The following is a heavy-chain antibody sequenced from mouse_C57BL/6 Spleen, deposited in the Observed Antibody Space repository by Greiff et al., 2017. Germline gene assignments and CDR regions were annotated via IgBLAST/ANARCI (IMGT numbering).Heavy chain of an antibody. Sequence: QVQLQQPGAELVRPGSSVKLSCKASGYTFTSYWMHWVKQRPIQGLEWICNIDPSDSETHYNQKFKDKATLTVDKSSSTAYMQLSSLTSEDYAVYYCERESGTVSLDYGGQGTTLTVSS. D-gene: IGHD3-3*01. CDR2: IDPSDSET. V-gene: IGHV1-52*01. CDR3: ERESGTVSLDY. J-gene: IGHJ2*01. CDR1: GYTFTSYW.